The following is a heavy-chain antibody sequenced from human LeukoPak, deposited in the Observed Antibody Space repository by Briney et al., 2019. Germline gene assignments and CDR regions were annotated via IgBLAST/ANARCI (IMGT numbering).Heavy chain of an antibody. V-gene: IGHV1-18*01. J-gene: IGHJ4*02. CDR3: ARDDVFDY. D-gene: IGHD3-10*02. Sequence: ASVTVSFKSSGYTFTSYGISWARQAPGQGLEWMGWISAYNGNTNYAQKLQGRVTMATDTSTSTAYIEQRSLRSDDTAVYYCARDDVFDYWGQGTLVTVSS. CDR2: ISAYNGNT. CDR1: GYTFTSYG.